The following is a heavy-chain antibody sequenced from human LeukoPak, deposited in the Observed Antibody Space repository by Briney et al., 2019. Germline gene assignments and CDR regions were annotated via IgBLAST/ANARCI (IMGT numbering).Heavy chain of an antibody. J-gene: IGHJ6*02. Sequence: PSETLSLTCTVSGGSISSGAYYWSWIRQHPGKGLEWIGYIYYSGSTYYNPSLKSRVTISVDTSKNQFSLKLSSVTAADTAVYYCARMVTYYYDSSGYPNYYYGMDVWGQGTTVTVSS. CDR3: ARMVTYYYDSSGYPNYYYGMDV. CDR2: IYYSGST. V-gene: IGHV4-31*03. CDR1: GGSISSGAYY. D-gene: IGHD3-22*01.